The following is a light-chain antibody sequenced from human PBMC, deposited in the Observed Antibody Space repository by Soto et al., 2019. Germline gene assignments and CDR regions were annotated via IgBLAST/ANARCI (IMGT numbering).Light chain of an antibody. Sequence: IVLTQSPATLSLSPGERATLSCRASQSVSSYLAWYQQKPGQAPRLLNYDASNRATGIPARFSGSGSGTDFTLTISSLEPEDFAVYYCQQRSNWPPITFGQGTRLENK. CDR1: QSVSSY. CDR3: QQRSNWPPIT. V-gene: IGKV3-11*01. CDR2: DAS. J-gene: IGKJ5*01.